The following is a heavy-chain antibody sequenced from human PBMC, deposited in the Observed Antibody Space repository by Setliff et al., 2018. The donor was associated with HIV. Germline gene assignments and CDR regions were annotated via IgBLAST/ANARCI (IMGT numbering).Heavy chain of an antibody. CDR2: IYYSGST. Sequence: SETLSLTCTVSGGSVSSGSYYWSWIRQPPGKGLEWIGYIYYSGSTKHNPSLRSRVTMSVDTSKNQFSLNLSSVTAADTAVYYCARDRMPMASWVPDKWGQGTLVTVSS. D-gene: IGHD2-2*01. J-gene: IGHJ4*02. V-gene: IGHV4-61*01. CDR1: GGSVSSGSYY. CDR3: ARDRMPMASWVPDK.